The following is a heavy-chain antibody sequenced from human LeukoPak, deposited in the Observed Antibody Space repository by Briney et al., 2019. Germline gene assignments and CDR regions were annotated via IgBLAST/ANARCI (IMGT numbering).Heavy chain of an antibody. J-gene: IGHJ2*01. Sequence: GESLKISCKGSGYSFTSYWIGWVRQMPGKGLEWMGIIYPGDSGTRYSPSFQGQVTISADKSISTAYLQWSSLKASDTAMYYCARPPVPRALYWYFDLWGRGTLVTVSS. V-gene: IGHV5-51*01. CDR3: ARPPVPRALYWYFDL. D-gene: IGHD3-10*01. CDR1: GYSFTSYW. CDR2: IYPGDSGT.